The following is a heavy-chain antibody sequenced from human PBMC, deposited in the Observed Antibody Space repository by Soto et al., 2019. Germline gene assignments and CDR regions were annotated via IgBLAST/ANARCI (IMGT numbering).Heavy chain of an antibody. V-gene: IGHV2-5*01. Sequence: SGPTLVNPTQTLTLTCTFSGFSLSTRAVGVGWIRQPPGKAREWLALIYWNDDKRYSPSLKNRLTITKDTSKNHVVLTMTNMDPVDTATYYCAHRHELGSFDIWGQGTKVTVSS. CDR2: IYWNDDK. D-gene: IGHD1-26*01. J-gene: IGHJ3*02. CDR1: GFSLSTRAVG. CDR3: AHRHELGSFDI.